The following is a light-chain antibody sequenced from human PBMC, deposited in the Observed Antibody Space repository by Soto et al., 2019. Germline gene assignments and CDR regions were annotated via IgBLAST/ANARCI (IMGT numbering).Light chain of an antibody. V-gene: IGKV3-15*01. CDR1: QSVSSN. Sequence: EVVMTQSPATLSVSPGERATLSCRASQSVSSNLAWYQQKPGQAPRLLIYGASTRATGIPARFSGSGTGTEFTLTISSLQSEDFAVYYCQQYNRWRTFRRGTKVDIX. J-gene: IGKJ1*01. CDR3: QQYNRWRT. CDR2: GAS.